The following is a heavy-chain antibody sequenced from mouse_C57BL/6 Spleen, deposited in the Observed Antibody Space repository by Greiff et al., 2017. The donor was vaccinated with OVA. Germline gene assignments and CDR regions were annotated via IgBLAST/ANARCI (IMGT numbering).Heavy chain of an antibody. CDR2: INPNNGGT. D-gene: IGHD1-1*01. J-gene: IGHJ3*01. V-gene: IGHV1-18*01. CDR3: AIYYGSSSPFAY. Sequence: EVKLVESGPELVKPGASVKIPCKASGYTFTDYNMDWVKQSHGKSLEWIGDINPNNGGTIYNQKFKGKATLTVDKSSSTAYMELRSLTSEDTAVYYFAIYYGSSSPFAYWGQGTLGTVSA. CDR1: GYTFTDYN.